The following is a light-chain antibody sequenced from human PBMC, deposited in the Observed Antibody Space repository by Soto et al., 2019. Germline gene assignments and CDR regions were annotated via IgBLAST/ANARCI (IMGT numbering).Light chain of an antibody. Sequence: QSVLTQPPSASGSPGQSVTISCTGTSSDVGGYNYVSWYQQYPGKVPKLMVYEVNKRPSVVPDRFSGSKSGNTASLTVSGLQAEDEADYYCTSDAGGNNVFGTGTKLTVL. CDR1: SSDVGGYNY. CDR2: EVN. V-gene: IGLV2-8*01. CDR3: TSDAGGNNV. J-gene: IGLJ1*01.